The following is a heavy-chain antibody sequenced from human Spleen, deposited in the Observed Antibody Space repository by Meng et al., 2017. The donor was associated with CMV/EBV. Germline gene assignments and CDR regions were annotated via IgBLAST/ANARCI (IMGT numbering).Heavy chain of an antibody. J-gene: IGHJ6*02. D-gene: IGHD4-11*01. V-gene: IGHV3-7*01. CDR2: IRQDGSEK. Sequence: GESLKISCAASGFTLSSYWMSWVRQAPGKGLEWVANIRQDGSEKYYVDSVKGRFTISRDSAKNSLYLEMNSLSGEDTAVYYCARLTTVTPPWYYYYYGMDVWGQGTTVTVSS. CDR1: GFTLSSYW. CDR3: ARLTTVTPPWYYYYYGMDV.